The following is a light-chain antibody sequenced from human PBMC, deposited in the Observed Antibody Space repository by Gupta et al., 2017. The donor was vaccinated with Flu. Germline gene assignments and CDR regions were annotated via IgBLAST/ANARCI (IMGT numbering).Light chain of an antibody. CDR1: KLGDRY. V-gene: IGLV3-1*01. Sequence: SYELTQPPSVSVSSGQTASITCSGDKLGDRYACWYQQKPGQSPVLVIYQDSKRPSGIPERFSGSNSGNTDTLTISGTQAMDEADDYCQALDTSTARILGGGTKLT. CDR3: QALDTSTARI. J-gene: IGLJ2*01. CDR2: QDS.